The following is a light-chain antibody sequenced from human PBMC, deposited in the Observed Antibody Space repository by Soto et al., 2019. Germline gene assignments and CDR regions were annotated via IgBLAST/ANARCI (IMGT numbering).Light chain of an antibody. V-gene: IGLV7-43*01. CDR1: TGAVTGGYY. Sequence: QTVVTQEPSLTVSPGGTVTLTCASSTGAVTGGYYPNGFQRKPGQAPRPLIYSTSNKHSWTPARFSGSLLGGKAALTLSGVQPEDEAEYYCLLYYGGAQLIFGGGTKLTVL. CDR3: LLYYGGAQLI. J-gene: IGLJ2*01. CDR2: STS.